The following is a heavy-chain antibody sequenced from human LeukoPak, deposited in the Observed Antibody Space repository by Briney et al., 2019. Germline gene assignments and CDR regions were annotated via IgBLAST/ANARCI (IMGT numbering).Heavy chain of an antibody. J-gene: IGHJ4*02. CDR1: AFTVGSYA. D-gene: IGHD1-26*01. CDR3: AKDSSAYSGSYYDY. CDR2: ILYDGRNK. V-gene: IGHV3-33*06. Sequence: PGGSLRLSCAAAAFTVGSYAVQWVRQSPGKLLGWVAVILYDGRNKYYADSVKGRCTISRDNYQNTLSLQMDSLRAEDTAIYYCAKDSSAYSGSYYDYWGQGTLVTVSS.